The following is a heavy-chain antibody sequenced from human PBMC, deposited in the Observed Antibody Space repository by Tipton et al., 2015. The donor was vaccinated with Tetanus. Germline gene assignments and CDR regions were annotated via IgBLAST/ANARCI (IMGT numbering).Heavy chain of an antibody. Sequence: TLSFTCNVSGVSVTTYHWSWIRQPPGKGLEWIGEISHSGSSSYSSSLKSRVTISVDTSKNQFSLRLRSVAAADTAVYYCARGGRDAYNNPLGAFDVWGRGTTVTVSS. CDR1: GVSVTTYH. CDR3: ARGGRDAYNNPLGAFDV. J-gene: IGHJ3*01. D-gene: IGHD5-24*01. V-gene: IGHV4-34*01. CDR2: ISHSGSS.